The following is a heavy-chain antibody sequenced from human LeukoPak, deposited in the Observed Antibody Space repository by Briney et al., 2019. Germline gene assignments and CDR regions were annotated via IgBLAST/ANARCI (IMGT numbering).Heavy chain of an antibody. D-gene: IGHD5-18*01. V-gene: IGHV3-53*05. CDR2: IYSGGST. CDR3: ARERRGYSGGGVDY. CDR1: GFTVSSNY. Sequence: GGSLRLSCAASGFTVSSNYMSWVRQAPGKGLEWASVIYSGGSTYYADSVKGRFTISRDNSKNTLYLQMNSLRAEDTPAYYCARERRGYSGGGVDYWGQGTLVTVSS. J-gene: IGHJ4*02.